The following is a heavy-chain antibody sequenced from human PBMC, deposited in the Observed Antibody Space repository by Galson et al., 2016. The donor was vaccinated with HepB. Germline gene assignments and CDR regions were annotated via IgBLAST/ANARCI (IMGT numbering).Heavy chain of an antibody. CDR3: AHIGLRFGDLLLDY. CDR1: GFSLNIDGEG. D-gene: IGHD3-10*01. V-gene: IGHV2-5*01. Sequence: PALVKPTQTLTLTCTFSGFSLNIDGEGVGWIRQPPGKALEWLALVYWNDDKRYSPSLKTRLTITKDASKKQVFLKMTNMDPADTATYYCAHIGLRFGDLLLDYWGQGARVTASS. J-gene: IGHJ4*02. CDR2: VYWNDDK.